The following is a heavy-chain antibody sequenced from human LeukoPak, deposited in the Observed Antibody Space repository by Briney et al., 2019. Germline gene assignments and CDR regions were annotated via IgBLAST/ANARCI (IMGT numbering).Heavy chain of an antibody. V-gene: IGHV4-34*01. J-gene: IGHJ4*02. CDR3: ARLDLGYYYDSSGPDQFDY. CDR2: INHSGST. D-gene: IGHD3-22*01. Sequence: ASETLSLTCTVSNGSISGYYWSWIRQPPGKGLEWIGEINHSGSTNYNPSLKSRATISVDTSKNQFSLKLSSVTAADTAVYYCARLDLGYYYDSSGPDQFDYWGQGTLVTVSS. CDR1: NGSISGYY.